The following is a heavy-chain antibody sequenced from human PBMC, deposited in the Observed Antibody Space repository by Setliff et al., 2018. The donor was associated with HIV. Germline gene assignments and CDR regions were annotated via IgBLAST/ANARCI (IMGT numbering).Heavy chain of an antibody. J-gene: IGHJ2*01. D-gene: IGHD4-17*01. CDR3: AKDPTHDSYGDYYWYFDL. CDR1: GFTFNTYA. CDR2: ISAGGGNT. Sequence: GGSLRLSCSASGFTFNTYAMNWVRQAPGKGLEWVSGISAGGGNTYYGDSVKGRLTISRDNSKNTLYLQMNSLRAEDTAVYYCAKDPTHDSYGDYYWYFDLWGRGTLVTVSS. V-gene: IGHV3-23*01.